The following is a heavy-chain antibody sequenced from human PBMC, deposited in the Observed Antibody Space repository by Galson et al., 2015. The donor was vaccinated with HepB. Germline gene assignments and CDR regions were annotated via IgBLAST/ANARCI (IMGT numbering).Heavy chain of an antibody. J-gene: IGHJ5*02. Sequence: SVKVSCKASGYTFTSYDINWVRQATGQGLEWMGWMNPNSGKTGYAQKFQGRVTMTTDTSTSTAYMEVRSLRSDDTAVYYCARVGKRGIGKVGTTGMLFDPWGQGTLVTVSS. V-gene: IGHV1-8*01. CDR1: GYTFTSYD. CDR2: MNPNSGKT. D-gene: IGHD1-26*01. CDR3: ARVGKRGIGKVGTTGMLFDP.